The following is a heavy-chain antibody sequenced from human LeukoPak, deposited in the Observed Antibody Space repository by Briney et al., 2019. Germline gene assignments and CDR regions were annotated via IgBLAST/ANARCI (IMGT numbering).Heavy chain of an antibody. CDR2: TSYDESNK. CDR3: ARTGTDAFDI. CDR1: GFTFSGFA. V-gene: IGHV3-30-3*01. D-gene: IGHD1/OR15-1a*01. Sequence: GGSLRLSCAASGFTFSGFAMHWVRQAPGKGLEWVSVTSYDESNKYYADSVKGRFTISRDNSKNTLYLQMNSLRAEDTAVYYCARTGTDAFDIWGLGTMVTVSS. J-gene: IGHJ3*02.